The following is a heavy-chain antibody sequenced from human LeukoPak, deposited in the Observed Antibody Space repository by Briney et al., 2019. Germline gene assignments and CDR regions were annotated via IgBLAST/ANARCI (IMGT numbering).Heavy chain of an antibody. Sequence: ASVKVSCKASGYTFTSYDINWVRQATGQGLEWMGWMNPNSGNTGYAQKFQGRVTMTRNTSISTAYMELSSPRSEDTAVYYCAIHEAWRYYYGMDVWGQGTTVTVSS. CDR1: GYTFTSYD. CDR2: MNPNSGNT. CDR3: AIHEAWRYYYGMDV. V-gene: IGHV1-8*01. J-gene: IGHJ6*02.